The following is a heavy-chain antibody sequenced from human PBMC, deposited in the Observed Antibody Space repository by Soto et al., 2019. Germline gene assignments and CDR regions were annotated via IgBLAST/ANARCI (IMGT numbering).Heavy chain of an antibody. D-gene: IGHD3-16*01. Sequence: QVQLVQSGAEVKKPGASVKVSCKASGYTFTGYYMHWVRQAPGQGLEWMGWINPNSGGTNYAQKFQGRVTMTRDTSISTAYMELSRLRSDDTAVYYCARESAETHVGYYYGMDVWGQGTTVTVSS. CDR2: INPNSGGT. V-gene: IGHV1-2*02. CDR3: ARESAETHVGYYYGMDV. J-gene: IGHJ6*02. CDR1: GYTFTGYY.